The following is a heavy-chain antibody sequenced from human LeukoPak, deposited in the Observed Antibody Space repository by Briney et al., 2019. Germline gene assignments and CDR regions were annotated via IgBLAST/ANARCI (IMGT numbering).Heavy chain of an antibody. CDR3: ARRRITMVRGVVNGMDV. CDR1: GGSFSGYY. CDR2: INHSGST. J-gene: IGHJ6*02. Sequence: SETLSLTCAVYGGSFSGYYWSWIRQPPGKGLEWIGEINHSGSTNYNPSLKSRVTISVDTSKNQFSLKLSSVTAADTAVYYYARRRITMVRGVVNGMDVWGQGTTVTVSS. D-gene: IGHD3-10*01. V-gene: IGHV4-34*01.